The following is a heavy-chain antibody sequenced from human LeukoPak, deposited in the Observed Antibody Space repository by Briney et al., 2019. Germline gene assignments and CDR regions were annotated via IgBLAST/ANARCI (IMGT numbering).Heavy chain of an antibody. CDR3: ARDDCSGGSCYYRYYYYYGMDV. V-gene: IGHV3-30*02. J-gene: IGHJ6*02. CDR1: GFTFSSYG. CDR2: IRYDGSSK. Sequence: GGSLRLSCAASGFTFSSYGMHWVRQAPGKGLEWVAFIRYDGSSKYYADSVKGRFTISRDNSKNTLYLQMGSLRAEDMAVYYCARDDCSGGSCYYRYYYYYGMDVWGQGTTVTVSS. D-gene: IGHD2-15*01.